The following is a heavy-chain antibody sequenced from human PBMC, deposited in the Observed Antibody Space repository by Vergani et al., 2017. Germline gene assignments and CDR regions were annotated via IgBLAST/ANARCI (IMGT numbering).Heavy chain of an antibody. CDR1: GFTFSSYS. V-gene: IGHV3-48*01. CDR2: ISSSSSTI. Sequence: EVQLVESGGGLVQPGGSLRLSCAASGFTFSSYSMNWVRQAPGKGLEWVSYISSSSSTIYYADSVKGRFTISRDNAKNSLYLQMNSLRAEDTAVYYCAREIGSGSRDAFDIWGQGTMVTVSS. CDR3: AREIGSGSRDAFDI. D-gene: IGHD3-10*01. J-gene: IGHJ3*02.